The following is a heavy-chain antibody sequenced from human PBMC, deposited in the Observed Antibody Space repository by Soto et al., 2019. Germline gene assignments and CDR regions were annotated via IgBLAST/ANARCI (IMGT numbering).Heavy chain of an antibody. CDR1: GGSINTFY. V-gene: IGHV4-4*07. J-gene: IGHJ4*02. Sequence: SETLSLTCTVSGGSINTFYWSWVRRPAGKGLEWIGRIFSSGSTSFNPSLESRVAMSVDTSKNHFSLNLSSVTAADMAVYYCAREGSYSAYNFAHGIQLWSFDFWGQGALVTVSS. D-gene: IGHD5-12*01. CDR3: AREGSYSAYNFAHGIQLWSFDF. CDR2: IFSSGST.